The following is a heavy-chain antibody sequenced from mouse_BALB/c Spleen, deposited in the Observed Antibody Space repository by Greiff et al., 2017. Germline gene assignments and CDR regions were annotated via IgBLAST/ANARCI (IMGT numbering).Heavy chain of an antibody. CDR2: INPSTGYT. D-gene: IGHD2-3*01. J-gene: IGHJ2*01. V-gene: IGHV1-7*01. Sequence: QVHVKQSGAELAKPGASVKMSCKASGYTFTSYWMHWVKQRPGQGLEWIGYINPSTGYTEYNQKFKDKATLTADKSSSTAYMQLSSLTSEDSAVYYCARGGDGPLAYWGQGTTLTVSS. CDR3: ARGGDGPLAY. CDR1: GYTFTSYW.